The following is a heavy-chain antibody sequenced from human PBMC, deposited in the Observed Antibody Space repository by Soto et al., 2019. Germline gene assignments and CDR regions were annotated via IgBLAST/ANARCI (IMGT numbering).Heavy chain of an antibody. V-gene: IGHV3-30*18. J-gene: IGHJ3*02. CDR1: GFTFSNCG. D-gene: IGHD6-19*01. Sequence: QVQVVESGGGVVQPGRSLRLSCAASGFTFSNCGMHWVRQAPGKGLEWVAVISYDGSNKYYADSVKGRFTISRDNSKNTRYLQMNSLRAEDTAVYYCAKDGTKAVAEAFDIWGQGTMVTVSS. CDR3: AKDGTKAVAEAFDI. CDR2: ISYDGSNK.